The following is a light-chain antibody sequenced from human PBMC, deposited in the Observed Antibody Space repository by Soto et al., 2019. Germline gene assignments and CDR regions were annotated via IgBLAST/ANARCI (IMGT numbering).Light chain of an antibody. V-gene: IGKV3-15*01. J-gene: IGKJ5*01. CDR1: QSVSSN. CDR3: QQRSNWPPIT. CDR2: GAS. Sequence: EIVMTQSPATLSVSPGERATLSCRASQSVSSNLAWYQQKPGQAPRLLIYGASTRATGIPARFSGSGSGTEFTLTISSLQSEDFATYYCQQRSNWPPITFGQGKRLEIK.